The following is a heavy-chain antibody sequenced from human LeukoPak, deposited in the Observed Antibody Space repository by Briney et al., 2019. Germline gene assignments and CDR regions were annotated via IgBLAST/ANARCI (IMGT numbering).Heavy chain of an antibody. Sequence: PSETLSLTCTVSGGSISSYYWSWIRQPPGKGMEWIGFIYYSGSTNYNPSLRSRVTLSVDTSKNQFSLRLSSVTAADTAVYYCARGSRRLADFHYWGQGTLVTVSS. V-gene: IGHV4-59*08. J-gene: IGHJ4*02. CDR3: ARGSRRLADFHY. CDR1: GGSISSYY. CDR2: IYYSGST. D-gene: IGHD1-26*01.